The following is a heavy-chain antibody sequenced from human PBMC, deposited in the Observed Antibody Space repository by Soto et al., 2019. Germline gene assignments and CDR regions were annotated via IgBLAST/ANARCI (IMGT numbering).Heavy chain of an antibody. Sequence: SETLSLTCTVSGGSISSGDYYWSWIRQPPGKGLEWIGYIYYSGSTYYNPSLKSRVTISVDTSKNQFSLKLSSVTAADTAVYYCARTGEIVATIGSYYYYYYGMDVWGQGTTVTVSS. V-gene: IGHV4-30-4*01. CDR1: GGSISSGDYY. CDR2: IYYSGST. D-gene: IGHD5-12*01. J-gene: IGHJ6*02. CDR3: ARTGEIVATIGSYYYYYYGMDV.